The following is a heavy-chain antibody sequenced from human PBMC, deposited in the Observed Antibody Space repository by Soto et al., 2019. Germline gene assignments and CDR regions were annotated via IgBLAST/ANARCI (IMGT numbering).Heavy chain of an antibody. CDR2: IYYSGST. CDR1: GGSVSSCIYY. J-gene: IGHJ4*02. D-gene: IGHD4-17*01. CDR3: ASATVPNYFHS. Sequence: PSETLSLTCTVSGGSVSSCIYYWGWVRQPPGKGLEWIGCIYYSGSTYYNPSLKSRVTISLDTSKNQFSLRLSSVTAADTAVYYCASATVPNYFHSWGQGTLVTVSS. V-gene: IGHV4-39*07.